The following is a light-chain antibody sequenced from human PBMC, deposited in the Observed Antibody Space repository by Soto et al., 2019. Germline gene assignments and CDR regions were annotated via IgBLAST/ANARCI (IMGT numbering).Light chain of an antibody. CDR1: QSISIW. J-gene: IGKJ1*01. CDR2: KAS. V-gene: IGKV1-5*03. CDR3: QQYSSYPWT. Sequence: DIQMTQSPSTLSASVGDRVTITCRASQSISIWLAWYQQKPGKAPNLLINKASSLESGVPSRFSGSSSGTEFTLTINSLQPDDFATYYCQQYSSYPWTFGQGTKVEIK.